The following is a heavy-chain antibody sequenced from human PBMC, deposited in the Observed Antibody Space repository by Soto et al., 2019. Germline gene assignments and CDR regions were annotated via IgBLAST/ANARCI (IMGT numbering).Heavy chain of an antibody. V-gene: IGHV3-74*01. CDR2: INTDGSTT. CDR3: EREIYLKYGLDV. CDR1: EFTFNNYW. J-gene: IGHJ6*02. Sequence: EVQLVESGGGLVQPGGSLRLSCAASEFTFNNYWMHWVRQVPGKGLEWVSRINTDGSTTNYADSVMGRFTISRDNADNTVYLKMNSLGAEDTAVYYCEREIYLKYGLDVWGQGATVTVSS. D-gene: IGHD3-16*02.